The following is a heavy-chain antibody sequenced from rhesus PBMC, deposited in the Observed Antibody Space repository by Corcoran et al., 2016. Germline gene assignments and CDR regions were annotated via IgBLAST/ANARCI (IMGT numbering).Heavy chain of an antibody. CDR3: VIDDYGRD. D-gene: IGHD4-29*01. CDR2: ISNTGKTI. Sequence: EAQLVESGGGLVQPGGSLRLSCAASGFTFGDYAMHWVRQAPGKGREGDSTISNTGKTIDYVDLAKGRFTVSRDNAKNSLSLQMNSLRAEDTAVYYCVIDDYGRDWGQGVLVSVSS. CDR1: GFTFGDYA. V-gene: IGHV3-7*01. J-gene: IGHJ4*01.